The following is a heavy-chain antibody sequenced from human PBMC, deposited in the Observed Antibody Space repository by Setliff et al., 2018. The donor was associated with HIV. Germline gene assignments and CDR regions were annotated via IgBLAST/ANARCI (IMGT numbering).Heavy chain of an antibody. J-gene: IGHJ4*02. CDR1: AFTFNIYA. CDR2: IDANTGIP. Sequence: ASVKVSCKASAFTFNIYAIHWVRQAPGQGLEWMGYIDANTGIPTYAQALSGRFVFSLDTSVTTAYLQISSLTAEDTAVYYCARDFLGVPDWSLDYWGQGTQVTVSS. V-gene: IGHV7-4-1*02. D-gene: IGHD3-9*01. CDR3: ARDFLGVPDWSLDY.